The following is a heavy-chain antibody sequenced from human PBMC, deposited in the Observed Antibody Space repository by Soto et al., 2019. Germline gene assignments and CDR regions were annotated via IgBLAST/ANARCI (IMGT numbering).Heavy chain of an antibody. V-gene: IGHV3-15*07. CDR2: IKSKTDGGTT. CDR1: GFTFSNAW. D-gene: IGHD2-15*01. CDR3: TTVTILHYYYGMDV. Sequence: PGESLRLSFAASGFTFSNAWMNWVRQAPGKGLEWVGRIKSKTDGGTTDYAAPVKGRFTISRDDSKNTLYLQMNSLKTEDTAVYYCTTVTILHYYYGMDVWGQGTTVTVS. J-gene: IGHJ6*02.